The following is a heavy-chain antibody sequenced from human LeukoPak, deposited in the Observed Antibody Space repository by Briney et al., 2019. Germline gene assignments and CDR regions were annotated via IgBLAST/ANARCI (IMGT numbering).Heavy chain of an antibody. V-gene: IGHV2-70*11. J-gene: IGHJ4*02. Sequence: SRPPPVNPTQTVTTTCTYSGFSLRPSGMCVRWIRQPPGNALDGLACIDWDDDQYYISSLKTRLTIYQDTSKNQVVLTMTNMDPVDTATYYCSRMWAAAGYYFDYWGQGTLGTVSS. CDR3: SRMWAAAGYYFDY. D-gene: IGHD6-13*01. CDR1: GFSLRPSGMC. CDR2: IDWDDDQ.